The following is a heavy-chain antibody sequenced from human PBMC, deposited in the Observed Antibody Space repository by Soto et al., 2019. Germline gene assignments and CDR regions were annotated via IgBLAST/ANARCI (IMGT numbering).Heavy chain of an antibody. CDR2: TVPVFNTA. CDR1: GGTLSEYG. D-gene: IGHD3-10*01. V-gene: IGHV1-69*06. J-gene: IGHJ3*02. CDR3: ARGVYGSGNYYTGPSAFDI. Sequence: QVQLEQSGAEVKKPGSSVKVSCKASGGTLSEYGVSWLRQAPGQGLEWVGGTVPVFNTAKYAQKFQGRVTIAADRSTNMAYMEFNSLRSEDTARYYCARGVYGSGNYYTGPSAFDIWGQGTMVIVSS.